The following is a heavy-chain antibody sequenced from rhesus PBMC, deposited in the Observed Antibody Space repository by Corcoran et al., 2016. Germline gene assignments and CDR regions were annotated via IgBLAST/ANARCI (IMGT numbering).Heavy chain of an antibody. J-gene: IGHJ4*01. V-gene: IGHV4-160*01. CDR1: GGSVSSNY. D-gene: IGHD6-13*01. CDR3: AGRSGYSSWVFDY. CDR2: VYGSGGSS. Sequence: QVQLQESGPGLVKPSETLSLTCTVSGGSVSSNYWSWIRQAPGKGLEWSGRVYGSGGSSAYTPSLKSRVTFSTDTSKNQFSLQLSSVTAADTAVYYCAGRSGYSSWVFDYWGQGVLVTVSS.